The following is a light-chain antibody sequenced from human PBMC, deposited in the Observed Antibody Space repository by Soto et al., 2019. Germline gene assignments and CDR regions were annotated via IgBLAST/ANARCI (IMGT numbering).Light chain of an antibody. J-gene: IGKJ1*01. Sequence: EIEMTQSPASLSASLLYIATISFSTSQSISTDLAWYHQKPGKAPRLLIYAASSRASGIPARFSGSGSGTEFTLTISSLQSEDFAVYYCQKCYSSPLTFGRGTKVDIK. V-gene: IGKV3-15*01. CDR2: AAS. CDR1: QSISTD. CDR3: QKCYSSPLT.